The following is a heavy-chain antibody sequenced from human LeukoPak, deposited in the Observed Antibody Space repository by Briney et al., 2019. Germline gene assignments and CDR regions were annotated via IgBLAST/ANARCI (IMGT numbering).Heavy chain of an antibody. Sequence: GASVKVSCKASGYTFTGYYMHWVRQAPGQGLEWMGWINPNSGGTNYAQKFQGRVTITADESTSTAYMELSSLRSEDTAVYYCARDQHFGTLKNWFDPWGQGTLVTVSS. D-gene: IGHD1-14*01. J-gene: IGHJ5*02. V-gene: IGHV1-2*02. CDR1: GYTFTGYY. CDR3: ARDQHFGTLKNWFDP. CDR2: INPNSGGT.